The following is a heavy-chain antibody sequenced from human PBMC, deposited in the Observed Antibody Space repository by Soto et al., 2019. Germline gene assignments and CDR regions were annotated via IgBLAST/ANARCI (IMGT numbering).Heavy chain of an antibody. D-gene: IGHD2-15*01. CDR3: ATVYCSGGSCYSIDY. J-gene: IGHJ4*02. CDR2: INPSNST. CDR1: GYTITRYY. Sequence: ASVKGSCKTSGYTITRYYVHCVRQAPGQGLEWMGIINPSNSTSYAQKFQGRVTMTRDTSTSTVYMELSSLRSEDTAVYYCATVYCSGGSCYSIDYWGQGTLVTVSS. V-gene: IGHV1-46*03.